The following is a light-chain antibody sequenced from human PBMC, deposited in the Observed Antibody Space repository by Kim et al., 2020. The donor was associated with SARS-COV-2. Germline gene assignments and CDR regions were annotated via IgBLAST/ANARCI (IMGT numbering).Light chain of an antibody. CDR3: QAWDSSTAV. CDR1: KLGDKY. J-gene: IGLJ1*01. Sequence: VSPGQTSSITCSGDKLGDKYAFWYQQKPGQSPVLVIYQDSKRPSGIPERFSGSNSGNTATLTISGTQAMDEADYYCQAWDSSTAVFGTGTKVTVL. CDR2: QDS. V-gene: IGLV3-1*01.